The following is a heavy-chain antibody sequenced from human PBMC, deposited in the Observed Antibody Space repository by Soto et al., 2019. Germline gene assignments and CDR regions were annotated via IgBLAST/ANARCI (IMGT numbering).Heavy chain of an antibody. Sequence: QVQLQESGPGLVKPSETLSLTCTVSGGSVSSGSYYWSWIRQPPGKGLEWIGYIYYSGSTNYNPSLKSRVTISVDTSKNQFSPKLSSVTAADTAVYYCARGGGLGYCSGGSCPKYDYWGQGTLVTVSS. V-gene: IGHV4-61*01. CDR3: ARGGGLGYCSGGSCPKYDY. CDR1: GGSVSSGSYY. J-gene: IGHJ4*02. D-gene: IGHD2-15*01. CDR2: IYYSGST.